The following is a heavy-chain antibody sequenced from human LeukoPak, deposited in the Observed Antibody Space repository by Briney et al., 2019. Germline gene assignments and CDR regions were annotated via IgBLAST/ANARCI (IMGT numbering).Heavy chain of an antibody. CDR3: ASIQKIDY. V-gene: IGHV3-23*01. Sequence: GGSLRLSCAASGFTFSIHAMSWVRQAPGKGLEWVSAISGSGGTTYYADSVKGRFIISRDNSKNTLYVQMNSLRAEDTAVYYCASIQKIDYWGQGTLVTVSS. CDR2: ISGSGGTT. CDR1: GFTFSIHA. J-gene: IGHJ4*02.